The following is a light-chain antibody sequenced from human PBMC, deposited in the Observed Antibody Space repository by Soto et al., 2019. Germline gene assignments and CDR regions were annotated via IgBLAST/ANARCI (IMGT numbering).Light chain of an antibody. CDR1: QSSSSR. CDR2: KAS. Sequence: DIQMTQSPSTLYASVGDRVTITCRASQSSSSRLAWYQQKRGKAPKVMIYKASSLESGGPSRFSGSGSGTEFALTISSLQPDDFATYYCQRYNSYRRTFGQGTKVQIK. CDR3: QRYNSYRRT. J-gene: IGKJ1*01. V-gene: IGKV1-5*03.